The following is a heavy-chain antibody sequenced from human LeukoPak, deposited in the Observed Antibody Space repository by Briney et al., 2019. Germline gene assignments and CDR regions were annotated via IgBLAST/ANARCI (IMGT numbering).Heavy chain of an antibody. J-gene: IGHJ4*02. Sequence: GGSLRLSCAASGFTFSTYTMNWVRQAPGKGLEWVSSISTGSSYIYYADSVKGRFTISRDNAKNSLYLQMNSLRAEDTAVYYCARVEGVIAAADYWGQGTLVTVSS. CDR1: GFTFSTYT. D-gene: IGHD6-13*01. CDR3: ARVEGVIAAADY. CDR2: ISTGSSYI. V-gene: IGHV3-21*01.